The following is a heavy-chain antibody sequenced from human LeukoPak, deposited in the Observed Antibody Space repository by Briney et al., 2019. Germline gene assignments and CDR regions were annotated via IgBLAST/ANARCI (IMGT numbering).Heavy chain of an antibody. V-gene: IGHV4-39*07. D-gene: IGHD3-9*01. CDR3: ARPIHYDILTGYPPGFDP. CDR1: GGSISSSSYY. J-gene: IGHJ5*02. CDR2: IYYSGST. Sequence: SETLSLTCTVSGGSISSSSYYWGWIRQPPGKGLEWIGSIYYSGSTYYNPSLKSRVTISVDTSKNQFSLKLSSVTAADTAVYYCARPIHYDILTGYPPGFDPWGQGTLVTVSS.